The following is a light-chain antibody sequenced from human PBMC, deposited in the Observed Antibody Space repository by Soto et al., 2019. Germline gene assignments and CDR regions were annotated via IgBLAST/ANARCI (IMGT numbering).Light chain of an antibody. CDR2: GXX. J-gene: IGLJ3*02. Sequence: QSVLTQPPSVSGAPGQRVTISCTGSSSNIGAGYNVHWYQQLPGTAPKLLIFGXXXRXXXXXXRXXGSKSGTSASLAITGLQAEDEXXYYCQSYDSSLSGWVFGGGTKLTVL. CDR1: SSNIGAGYN. CDR3: QSYDSSLSGWV. V-gene: IGLV1-40*01.